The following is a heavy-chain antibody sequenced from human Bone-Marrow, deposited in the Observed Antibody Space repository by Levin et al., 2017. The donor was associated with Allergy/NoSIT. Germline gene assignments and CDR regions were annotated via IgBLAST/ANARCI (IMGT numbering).Heavy chain of an antibody. Sequence: ETLSLTCAASDFNVSSAYMAWVRQAPGRGLEWLSVLYRGGSEHYAGSVKGRFTISRDNSKNMVYLQMSSVIAEDTAMDYCARVRSGDVWFDLWGRGTLVTVSS. CDR2: LYRGGSE. CDR1: DFNVSSAY. V-gene: IGHV3-53*01. D-gene: IGHD5-24*01. CDR3: ARVRSGDVWFDL. J-gene: IGHJ5*02.